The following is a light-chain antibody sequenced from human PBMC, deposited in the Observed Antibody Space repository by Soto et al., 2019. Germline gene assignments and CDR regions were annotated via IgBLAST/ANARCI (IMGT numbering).Light chain of an antibody. V-gene: IGKV3-15*01. Sequence: EIVLTQSPATLSLSPGERATLSCRAGESIGDTLACYLHIPGQAPRLLIDGATTRATGIPARFSGSGSGTEFTLTISSLQSEDFALYYCQQYDKWPPLFGQGTRLENK. CDR2: GAT. CDR3: QQYDKWPPL. CDR1: ESIGDT. J-gene: IGKJ5*01.